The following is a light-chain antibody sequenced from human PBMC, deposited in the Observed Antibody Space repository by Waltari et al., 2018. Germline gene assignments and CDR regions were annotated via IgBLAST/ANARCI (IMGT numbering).Light chain of an antibody. Sequence: QSALTQPASVSGSPGQSTTISCTGASSDFGKSNLVSWFQKYPGKAPTLLIYEVSNRPSGVSRRVAGSKSGNTASLTISGLRTEDEADYYCSSNAGGHVVFGSGTKVTVL. J-gene: IGLJ1*01. CDR1: SSDFGKSNL. CDR2: EVS. V-gene: IGLV2-23*02. CDR3: SSNAGGHVV.